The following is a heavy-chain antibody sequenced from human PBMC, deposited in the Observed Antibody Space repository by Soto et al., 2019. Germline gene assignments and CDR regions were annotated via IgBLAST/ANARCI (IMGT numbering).Heavy chain of an antibody. CDR2: LYSGGSS. Sequence: GGSLRLSCGVSGFIVSRSYMTWVRQAPGKGLEWVSSLYSGGSSYYADSVKGRFTISRDNSKNTLYLQMNSLRAEDTAVYYCATHKYYDFWGGYFNWFDPWGQGTLVTVSS. CDR3: ATHKYYDFWGGYFNWFDP. J-gene: IGHJ5*02. V-gene: IGHV3-53*01. D-gene: IGHD3-3*01. CDR1: GFIVSRSY.